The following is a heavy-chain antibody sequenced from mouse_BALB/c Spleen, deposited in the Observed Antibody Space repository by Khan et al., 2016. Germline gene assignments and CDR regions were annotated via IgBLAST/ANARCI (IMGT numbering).Heavy chain of an antibody. Sequence: EVKLEESGPGLVKPSQSLSLTCTVTGYSITSDYAWNWIRQFPGNKLEWMGYISYSGSTSYNPSLKSRISITRDTSKNQFFLQLNSVTTEDTATYYGARAPPRWYFDVWGAGTTVTVSS. CDR2: ISYSGST. CDR1: GYSITSDYA. CDR3: ARAPPRWYFDV. V-gene: IGHV3-2*02. J-gene: IGHJ1*01.